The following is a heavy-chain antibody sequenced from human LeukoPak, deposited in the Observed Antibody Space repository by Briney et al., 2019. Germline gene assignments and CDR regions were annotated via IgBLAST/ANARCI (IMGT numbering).Heavy chain of an antibody. D-gene: IGHD3-3*01. J-gene: IGHJ4*02. Sequence: ASVKVSCKASGYTFTSYGISWVRQAPGQGLEWMGWISAYNGNTNYAQKLQGRVTMTTDTSTSTAYMELRSLRSADTAVYYCARGRDNYDFWSGYYDYWGQGTLVTVSS. CDR2: ISAYNGNT. CDR1: GYTFTSYG. V-gene: IGHV1-18*01. CDR3: ARGRDNYDFWSGYYDY.